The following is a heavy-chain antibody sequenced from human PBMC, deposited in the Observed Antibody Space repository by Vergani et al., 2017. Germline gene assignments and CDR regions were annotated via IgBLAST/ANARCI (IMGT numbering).Heavy chain of an antibody. CDR3: GRLRKKQLQPPDY. J-gene: IGHJ4*02. Sequence: EVQLVQSGAGVKKPGESLKISCKCSGYSFTTYWIGWVRQMPGKGLEWMGIIYPGDSDTRYSPSFQGQVTISVDKSINTAYLQWNTLKASYTAVYYCGRLRKKQLQPPDYWGQGTLVTVSS. CDR2: IYPGDSDT. V-gene: IGHV5-51*03. CDR1: GYSFTTYW. D-gene: IGHD1-1*01.